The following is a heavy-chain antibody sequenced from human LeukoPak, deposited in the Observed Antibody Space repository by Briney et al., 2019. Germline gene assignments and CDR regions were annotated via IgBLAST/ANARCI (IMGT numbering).Heavy chain of an antibody. CDR2: IYYSGST. CDR3: ARDLRPHDYGDYGGLGY. Sequence: PSETLSLTCTVSGGSISSSSYYWGWIRQPPGKGLEWIGSIYYSGSTYYNPSLKSRVTISVDTSKTQFSLKLSSVTAADTAVYYCARDLRPHDYGDYGGLGYWGQGTLVTVSS. V-gene: IGHV4-39*07. J-gene: IGHJ4*02. CDR1: GGSISSSSYY. D-gene: IGHD4-17*01.